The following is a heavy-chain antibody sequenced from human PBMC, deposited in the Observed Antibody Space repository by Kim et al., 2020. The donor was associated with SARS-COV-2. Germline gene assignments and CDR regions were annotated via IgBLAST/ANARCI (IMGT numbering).Heavy chain of an antibody. V-gene: IGHV1-46*01. Sequence: ASVKVSCKASGYTFTNYYIHWVRQAPGQGLEWMGAINPSGGTTASAQKFQGRITLTRDTSTSTVYMEVSSLRLEDTALYCCARAALDYSSSPHFDLWGQGILVTVSS. CDR1: GYTFTNYY. J-gene: IGHJ4*02. D-gene: IGHD6-6*01. CDR2: INPSGGTT. CDR3: ARAALDYSSSPHFDL.